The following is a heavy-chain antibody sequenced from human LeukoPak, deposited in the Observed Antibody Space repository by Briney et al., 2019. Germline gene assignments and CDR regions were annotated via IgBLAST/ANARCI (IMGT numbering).Heavy chain of an antibody. V-gene: IGHV3-48*03. CDR2: ISSSGSTK. J-gene: IGHJ4*02. CDR1: GFTFSSYE. D-gene: IGHD4-23*01. CDR3: ARNERFGDYDGREDY. Sequence: GGSLRLSCAASGFTFSSYEMNWVRQAPGKGLEWVSYISSSGSTKYYADSVKGRFTISRDNAKNSLYLQMNSLRAEDTAIYYCARNERFGDYDGREDYWGQGTLVTVSS.